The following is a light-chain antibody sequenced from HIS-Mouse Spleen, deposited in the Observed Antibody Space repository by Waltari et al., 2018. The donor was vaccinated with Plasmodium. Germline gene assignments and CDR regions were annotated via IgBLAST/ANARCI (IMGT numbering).Light chain of an antibody. CDR1: STDVGGYKY. V-gene: IGLV2-8*01. CDR2: EVS. Sequence: QSALTQPPSASGSPGQSATISCTRTSTDVGGYKYVSWYQQHPGKAPKLMIYEVSKRPSGVPDRFSGSKSGNTASLTVSGLQAEDEADYYCSSYAGSNNLVFGGGTKLTVL. J-gene: IGLJ2*01. CDR3: SSYAGSNNLV.